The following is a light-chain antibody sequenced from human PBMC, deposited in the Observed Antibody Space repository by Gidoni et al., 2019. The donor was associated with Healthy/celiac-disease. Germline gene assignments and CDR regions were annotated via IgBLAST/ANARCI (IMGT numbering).Light chain of an antibody. V-gene: IGKV1-5*03. CDR2: KAS. CDR1: QSISSC. CDR3: QQYNSHLYT. J-gene: IGKJ2*01. Sequence: DIQMNPAPSTLSASVGERVTNTCRASQSISSCLTWYQQKPGKAPKLLYYKASSLEGGVPSRFSGSGSGTEFTPTTSSLQPDDFATYYCQQYNSHLYTFGQGTKLEIK.